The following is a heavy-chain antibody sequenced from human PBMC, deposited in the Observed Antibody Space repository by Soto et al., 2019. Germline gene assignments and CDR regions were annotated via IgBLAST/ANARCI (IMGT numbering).Heavy chain of an antibody. CDR3: TKVPKKSISHDY. Sequence: EVQLLESGGGLVQPGGSLRLSCAASGFTFSEYAMHWVRQAPGKGLEWVSSISGNGGTTSYTDSVKGRFTISRDNTKNTLFLQINGMRAEDTAIYYGTKVPKKSISHDYWGLGTLVTVAP. J-gene: IGHJ4*02. V-gene: IGHV3-23*01. CDR2: ISGNGGTT. D-gene: IGHD2-21*01. CDR1: GFTFSEYA.